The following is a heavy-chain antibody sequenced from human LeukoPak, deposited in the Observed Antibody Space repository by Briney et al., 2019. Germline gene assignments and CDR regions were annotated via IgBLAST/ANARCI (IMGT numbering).Heavy chain of an antibody. Sequence: GGSLRLSCAASGFTFSSYGMHWVRQAPGKGLEWVAVIWYDGSNKYYADSVKGRFTIPRDNSKNTLYLQMNSLRAEDTAVYYCARERGYSYGFDYWGQGTLVTVSS. CDR3: ARERGYSYGFDY. CDR2: IWYDGSNK. J-gene: IGHJ4*02. D-gene: IGHD5-18*01. CDR1: GFTFSSYG. V-gene: IGHV3-33*01.